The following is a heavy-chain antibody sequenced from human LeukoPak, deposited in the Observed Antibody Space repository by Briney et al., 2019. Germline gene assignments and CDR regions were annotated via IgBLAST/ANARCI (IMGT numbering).Heavy chain of an antibody. J-gene: IGHJ4*02. V-gene: IGHV3-30*18. D-gene: IGHD6-13*01. Sequence: GGSLILSCAASGFTFTTYGMHWVRQAPGKGLEWVAVISYDGNNEYYADSVKGRFTISRDNSKNTLYLQMNSLRPEDTAVYYCAKEYSGTWYYFDYWGQGTLVTVSS. CDR2: ISYDGNNE. CDR3: AKEYSGTWYYFDY. CDR1: GFTFTTYG.